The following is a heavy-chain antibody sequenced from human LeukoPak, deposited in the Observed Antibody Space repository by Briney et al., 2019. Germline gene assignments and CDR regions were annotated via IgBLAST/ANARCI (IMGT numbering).Heavy chain of an antibody. V-gene: IGHV1-69*05. CDR3: ASGIAVAGTGGAFDT. D-gene: IGHD6-19*01. J-gene: IGHJ3*02. CDR2: IIPIFGTA. CDR1: GGTFGSYA. Sequence: GASVKVSCKASGGTFGSYAISWVRQAPGQGLEWMGRIIPIFGTANYAQKFQGRVTITTDESTSTAYMELSSLRSEDTAVYYSASGIAVAGTGGAFDTWGQGTMVTVSS.